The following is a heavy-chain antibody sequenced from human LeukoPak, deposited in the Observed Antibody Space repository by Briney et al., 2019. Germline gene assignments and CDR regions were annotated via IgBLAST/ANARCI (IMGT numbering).Heavy chain of an antibody. CDR3: AGFAYGGAIDY. D-gene: IGHD4-23*01. CDR1: GGSISSYY. J-gene: IGHJ4*02. CDR2: IYYSGST. Sequence: SETLSLTCTVSGGSISSYYWNWIRQPPGKGLEWIGYIYYSGSTNYNPSLKSRVTISMDRSKNQFSLRLTSVTAADTAVYYCAGFAYGGAIDYWGQGTLVTVSS. V-gene: IGHV4-59*01.